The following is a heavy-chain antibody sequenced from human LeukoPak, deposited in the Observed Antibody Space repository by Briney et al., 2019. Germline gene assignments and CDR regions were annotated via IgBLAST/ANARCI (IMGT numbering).Heavy chain of an antibody. CDR2: IYYSGST. J-gene: IGHJ4*02. CDR1: GGSISSYY. Sequence: SETLSLTCTVSGGSISSYYWSWIRQPPGKGLEWIGYIYYSGSTNYNPSLKSRVTVSEDTSKSQFSLNLNSVTAADTAIYYCATSGGSSGWYWGQGTLVTVSS. D-gene: IGHD6-19*01. V-gene: IGHV4-59*01. CDR3: ATSGGSSGWY.